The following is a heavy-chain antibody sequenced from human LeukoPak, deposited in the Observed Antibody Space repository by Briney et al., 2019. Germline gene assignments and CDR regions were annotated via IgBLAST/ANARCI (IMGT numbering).Heavy chain of an antibody. CDR3: ARGWDRAAAGTYYFDY. D-gene: IGHD6-13*01. CDR2: IYYSGST. CDR1: GGSISSYY. V-gene: IGHV4-59*01. Sequence: PSETLSLTCTVSGGSISSYYWSWIRQPPGKGLEWIGYIYYSGSTNYNPSLKSRVTISVDTSKNQFSLKLSFVTAADTAVYYCARGWDRAAAGTYYFDYWGQGTLVTVSS. J-gene: IGHJ4*02.